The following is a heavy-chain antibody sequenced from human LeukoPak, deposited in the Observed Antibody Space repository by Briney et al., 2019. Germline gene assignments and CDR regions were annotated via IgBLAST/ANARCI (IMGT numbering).Heavy chain of an antibody. V-gene: IGHV1-18*01. CDR1: GYTFTSYG. Sequence: ASVKVSCKASGYTFTSYGISWVRQAPGQGLEWMGWISAYNGNTNYAQKLQGRVTMTTDTSTSTAYMELRSLRSDDTAVYYCARIPDCSSTSCYFDYWGQGTLVTVSS. D-gene: IGHD2-2*01. CDR2: ISAYNGNT. J-gene: IGHJ4*02. CDR3: ARIPDCSSTSCYFDY.